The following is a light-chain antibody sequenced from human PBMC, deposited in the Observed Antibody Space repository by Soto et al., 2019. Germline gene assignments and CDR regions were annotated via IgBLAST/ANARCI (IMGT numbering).Light chain of an antibody. Sequence: QSALTQPASVSGSPGQSITISCTGTSSDVGGYNYVSWYQQHPGKAPKLIIYEVTHRPSGVPDRFSGSKSGTSASLAISGLRSEDEADYYCAAWDDSLSGWVFGGGTKVTVL. CDR1: SSDVGGYNY. CDR2: EVT. V-gene: IGLV2-14*01. CDR3: AAWDDSLSGWV. J-gene: IGLJ3*02.